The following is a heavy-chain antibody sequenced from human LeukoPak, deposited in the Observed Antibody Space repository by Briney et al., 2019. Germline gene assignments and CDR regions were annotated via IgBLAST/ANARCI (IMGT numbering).Heavy chain of an antibody. D-gene: IGHD7-27*01. Sequence: ASVKVSCKASGYTFTGYYLHWVRQAPGQGIEWMGWIHPSRGDTNIAQKFQGRVSLTRDMSISTAYMELSRLTSDDTAVYYCARDHNWGPDYWGQGTLVSVSS. V-gene: IGHV1-2*02. CDR3: ARDHNWGPDY. J-gene: IGHJ4*02. CDR2: IHPSRGDT. CDR1: GYTFTGYY.